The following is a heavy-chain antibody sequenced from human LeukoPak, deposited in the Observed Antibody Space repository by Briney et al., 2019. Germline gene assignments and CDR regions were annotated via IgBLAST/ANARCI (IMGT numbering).Heavy chain of an antibody. CDR3: ARGHDYGDH. CDR1: GGSISSYY. V-gene: IGHV4-59*01. J-gene: IGHJ4*02. CDR2: IYYSGST. Sequence: SETLSLTXTVSGGSISSYYWSWIQQPPGKGLEWIGYIYYSGSTNYNPSLKSRVTISVDTSKNQFSLKLSSVTAADTAVYYCARGHDYGDHWGQGTLVTVSS.